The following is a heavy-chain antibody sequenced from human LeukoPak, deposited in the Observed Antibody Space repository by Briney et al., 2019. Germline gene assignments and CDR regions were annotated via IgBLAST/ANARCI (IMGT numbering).Heavy chain of an antibody. Sequence: SETLSLTCSVSGASINNYYWSWIRQPPGKGLEWIGYIYYSGSTNYNPSLKSRVTISVDTSKNQFSLKLSSVTAADTAVYYCARGADDYNFDYWGQGTLVTVSS. J-gene: IGHJ4*02. CDR2: IYYSGST. CDR1: GASINNYY. CDR3: ARGADDYNFDY. V-gene: IGHV4-59*01. D-gene: IGHD4-11*01.